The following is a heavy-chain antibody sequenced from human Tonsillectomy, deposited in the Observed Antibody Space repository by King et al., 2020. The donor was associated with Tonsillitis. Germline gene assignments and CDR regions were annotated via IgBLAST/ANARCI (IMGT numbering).Heavy chain of an antibody. Sequence: VQLVESGGGVVQPGRSLRLSCAASGFTFSSYAMHWVRQAPGKGLEWVAVISYDGSNKYYADSVKGRFTISRDNSKNTRYLQMNSLRAEDTAVYYCARDMEPFYYYYGMDVWGQGTTVTVSS. J-gene: IGHJ6*02. V-gene: IGHV3-30-3*01. D-gene: IGHD1-1*01. CDR3: ARDMEPFYYYYGMDV. CDR2: ISYDGSNK. CDR1: GFTFSSYA.